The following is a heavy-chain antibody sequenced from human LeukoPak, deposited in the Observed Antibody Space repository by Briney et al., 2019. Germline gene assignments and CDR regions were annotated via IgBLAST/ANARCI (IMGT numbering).Heavy chain of an antibody. CDR1: GFTFSSYA. CDR3: AKELLSSSWYNY. CDR2: ISGRGGST. D-gene: IGHD6-13*01. Sequence: QSGGSLRLSCAASGFTFSSYAMSWVRQAPGKGLEWVSAISGRGGSTYYADSVKGRFTISRDNSKNTLYLQMNSLRAEDTAVYYCAKELLSSSWYNYWGQGTLVTVSS. J-gene: IGHJ4*02. V-gene: IGHV3-23*01.